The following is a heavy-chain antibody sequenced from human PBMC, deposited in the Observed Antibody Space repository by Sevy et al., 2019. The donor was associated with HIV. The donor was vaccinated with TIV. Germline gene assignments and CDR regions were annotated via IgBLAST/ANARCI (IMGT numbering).Heavy chain of an antibody. CDR3: ARDGDSGIYLRTHYYGMDV. Sequence: SETLSLTCTVSGGSISSYYWSWVRQPPGKGLEWIGYIYYSGSTNYNPSLKSRVTMSVDTSKNQFSLKLSSVTAADTAVSYGARDGDSGIYLRTHYYGMDVWGQGTTVTVSS. J-gene: IGHJ6*02. D-gene: IGHD1-26*01. CDR2: IYYSGST. V-gene: IGHV4-59*01. CDR1: GGSISSYY.